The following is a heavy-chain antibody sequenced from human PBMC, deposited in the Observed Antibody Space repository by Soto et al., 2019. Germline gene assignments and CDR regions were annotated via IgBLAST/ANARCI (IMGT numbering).Heavy chain of an antibody. Sequence: GGSLRLSCAASGFTFSSYGMHWVRQAPGKGLEWVAVISYDGSNKYYADSVKGRFTISRDNSKNTLYLQMNSLRAEDTAVYYCAKDGSYYDSSGYEPFDYWGQGTLVTVSS. D-gene: IGHD3-22*01. J-gene: IGHJ4*02. CDR1: GFTFSSYG. CDR3: AKDGSYYDSSGYEPFDY. V-gene: IGHV3-30*18. CDR2: ISYDGSNK.